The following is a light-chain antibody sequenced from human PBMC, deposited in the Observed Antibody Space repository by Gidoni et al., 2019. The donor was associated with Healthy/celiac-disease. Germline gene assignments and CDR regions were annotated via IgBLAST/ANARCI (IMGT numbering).Light chain of an antibody. CDR1: QSVSSN. CDR2: GAS. V-gene: IGKV3-15*01. CDR3: QQYNNWTIT. Sequence: DIVMTQSPATLSVSPGERATLSCRASQSVSSNLAWYQQKPGQAPRILIYGASTSATVNPARFSGSVSGTEFTLTISRLQSEDFAVYYCQQYNNWTITFGQGTRVEIK. J-gene: IGKJ5*01.